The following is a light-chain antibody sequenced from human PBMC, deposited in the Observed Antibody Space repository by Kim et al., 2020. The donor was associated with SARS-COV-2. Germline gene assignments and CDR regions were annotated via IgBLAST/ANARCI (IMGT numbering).Light chain of an antibody. CDR3: QQYDNLQFT. CDR2: DAS. V-gene: IGKV1-33*01. J-gene: IGKJ3*01. CDR1: QDIRKS. Sequence: ASVGDRVPITCQASQDIRKSLNWYQQKSGQAPNLLIYDASNLETGVPPRFTGSGSGTDFTLTISSLQPEDFATYYCQQYDNLQFTFGPGTKVDIK.